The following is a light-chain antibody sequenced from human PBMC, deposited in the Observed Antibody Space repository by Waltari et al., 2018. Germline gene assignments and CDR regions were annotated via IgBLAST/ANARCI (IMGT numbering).Light chain of an antibody. CDR3: QQLSSYPIT. CDR1: QGISSY. Sequence: DIQLTQSPSFLSASVGDRVTITCRASQGISSYLAWFQQKPGKAPNLLIYGASTLQSGVPSRFSGSGSGTEFTLTISSLQPEDFATYYCQQLSSYPITFGQWTRLEIK. V-gene: IGKV1-9*01. J-gene: IGKJ5*01. CDR2: GAS.